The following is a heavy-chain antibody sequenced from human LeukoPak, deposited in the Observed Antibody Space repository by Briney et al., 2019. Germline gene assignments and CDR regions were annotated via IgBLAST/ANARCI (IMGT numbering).Heavy chain of an antibody. D-gene: IGHD1-26*01. V-gene: IGHV1-18*01. CDR2: ISAYNGNT. J-gene: IGHJ4*02. CDR3: ARGRLNRVGATGGMTDY. CDR1: GYTFTSYG. Sequence: GASVNVSCKASGYTFTSYGISWVRQAPGQGLEWMGWISAYNGNTNYAQKPQGRVTMTTDTSTSTAYMELRSLRSDDTAVYYCARGRLNRVGATGGMTDYWGQGTLVTVSS.